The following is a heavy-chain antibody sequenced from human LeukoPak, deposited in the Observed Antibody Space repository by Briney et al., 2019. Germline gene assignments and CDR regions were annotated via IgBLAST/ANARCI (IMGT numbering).Heavy chain of an antibody. CDR1: GGSISSGSYY. Sequence: SETLSLTCTVSGGSISSGSYYWSWIRQPAGKGLEWIGRIYTSGSTNYNPSLKSRVTISVDTSKNQFSLKLSSVTAADTAVYYCASIPYYDILTGALWGQGTLVTVSS. J-gene: IGHJ4*02. CDR2: IYTSGST. V-gene: IGHV4-61*02. CDR3: ASIPYYDILTGAL. D-gene: IGHD3-9*01.